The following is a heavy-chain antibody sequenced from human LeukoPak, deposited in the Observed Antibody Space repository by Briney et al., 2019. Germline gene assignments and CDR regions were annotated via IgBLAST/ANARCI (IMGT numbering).Heavy chain of an antibody. Sequence: PGGSLRLSCAASGFTFSSYGMHWVRQAPGKGLEWVAFIRYDGSNKYYADSVKGRFTISRDNSKNTLYLQMNSLRAGDTAVYYCAKSRSGYYQLAFDIWGQGTMVTVSS. V-gene: IGHV3-30*02. CDR3: AKSRSGYYQLAFDI. J-gene: IGHJ3*02. CDR2: IRYDGSNK. CDR1: GFTFSSYG. D-gene: IGHD3-22*01.